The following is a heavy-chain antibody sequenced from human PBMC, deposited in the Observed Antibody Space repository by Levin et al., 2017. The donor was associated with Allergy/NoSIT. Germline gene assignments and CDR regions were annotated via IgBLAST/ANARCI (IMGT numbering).Heavy chain of an antibody. V-gene: IGHV3-23*01. CDR3: AKDPVDGYVYGRAFDI. CDR1: GFTFSSYA. Sequence: GGSLRLSCAASGFTFSSYAMSWVRQAPGKGLEWVSAISGSGGSTYYADSVKGRFTISRDNSKNTLYLQMNSLRAEDTAVYYCAKDPVDGYVYGRAFDIWGQGTMVTVSS. D-gene: IGHD2-8*01. CDR2: ISGSGGST. J-gene: IGHJ3*02.